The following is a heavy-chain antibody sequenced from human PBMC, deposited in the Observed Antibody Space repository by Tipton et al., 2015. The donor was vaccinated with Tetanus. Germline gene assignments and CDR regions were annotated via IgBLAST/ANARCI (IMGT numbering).Heavy chain of an antibody. CDR1: GFTFSSYG. CDR2: IWYDGSNK. J-gene: IGHJ4*02. D-gene: IGHD1-26*01. CDR3: AIGGSFHPVYCFDF. V-gene: IGHV3-33*01. Sequence: SLRLSCAASGFTFSSYGMHWVRQAPGKGLEWVAVIWYDGSNKYYADSVKGRFTISRDNSKNTLYLQMNSLRAEDTAVYYCAIGGSFHPVYCFDFWGQGSLVTVSS.